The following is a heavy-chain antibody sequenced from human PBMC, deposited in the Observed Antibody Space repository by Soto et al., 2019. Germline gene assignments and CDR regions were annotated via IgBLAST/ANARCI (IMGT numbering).Heavy chain of an antibody. V-gene: IGHV1-69*01. CDR1: GGTFSSYA. CDR3: ARGMRCSSTSCYTSVDY. J-gene: IGHJ4*02. D-gene: IGHD2-2*02. Sequence: SVMVSCTPSGGTFSSYAISWLRQAPAQGLEWMGGIIPIFGTANYALNVQGRVTITADESTSTAYMELSSLRSEDTAVYYCARGMRCSSTSCYTSVDYWGQGTLVTVSS. CDR2: IIPIFGTA.